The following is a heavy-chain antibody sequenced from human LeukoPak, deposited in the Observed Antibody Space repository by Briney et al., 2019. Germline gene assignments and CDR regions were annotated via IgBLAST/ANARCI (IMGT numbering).Heavy chain of an antibody. D-gene: IGHD3-10*01. Sequence: SETLSLTCAVYGGSFSGYYWSWIRQPPGKGLEWIGEINHSGSTNYNPSLKSRVTISVDTSKNQFSLKLSSVTAADTAVYYCARRSRFGESPNFDYWGQGTLVTVSS. CDR3: ARRSRFGESPNFDY. CDR2: INHSGST. CDR1: GGSFSGYY. V-gene: IGHV4-34*01. J-gene: IGHJ4*02.